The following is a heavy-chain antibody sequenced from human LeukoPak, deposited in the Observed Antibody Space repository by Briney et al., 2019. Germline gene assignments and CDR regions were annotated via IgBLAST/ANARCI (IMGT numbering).Heavy chain of an antibody. CDR1: GFTFETST. CDR2: IGATGRDT. Sequence: GASLRLSCVASGFTFETSTMNSVRQTPGKGLEWISSIGATGRDTYYAGSVRGRFTISRDNAKNSLFLQMNSLRIEDTAVYYCVRGDTRDYWGQGTLLTVSS. J-gene: IGHJ4*02. V-gene: IGHV3-21*01. CDR3: VRGDTRDY. D-gene: IGHD2-2*01.